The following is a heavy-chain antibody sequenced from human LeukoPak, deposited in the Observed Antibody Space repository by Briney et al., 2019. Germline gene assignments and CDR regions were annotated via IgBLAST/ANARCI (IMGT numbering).Heavy chain of an antibody. CDR3: ARGATISENGYFDF. V-gene: IGHV4-34*01. D-gene: IGHD5-24*01. J-gene: IGHJ4*03. CDR2: IDHRGDT. CDR1: GGSFSRYY. Sequence: KTSETLFLTCAVYGGSFSRYYWSWIRQSPGKGLEWIAEIDHRGDTNYNPSVKSRVTISVDTSKNQFSLKVRSLSAADTAVYYCARGATISENGYFDFWGQGTLVTVSS.